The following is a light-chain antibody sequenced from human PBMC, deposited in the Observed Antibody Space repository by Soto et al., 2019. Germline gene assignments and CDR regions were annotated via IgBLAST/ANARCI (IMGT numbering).Light chain of an antibody. J-gene: IGLJ2*01. CDR2: RSN. Sequence: QSVLTQPPSASGTPGQRVTISCSGSTSNVGINSVFWYQHLPGTAPKLLIYRSNQRASGVPDRFSGSKSGTSASLAISGLRSEDEADYCAAWDDSLSGQVFGGGTQLTVL. CDR3: AAWDDSLSGQV. V-gene: IGLV1-47*01. CDR1: TSNVGINS.